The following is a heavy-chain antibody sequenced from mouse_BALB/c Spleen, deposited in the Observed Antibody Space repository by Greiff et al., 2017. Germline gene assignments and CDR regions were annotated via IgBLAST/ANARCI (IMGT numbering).Heavy chain of an antibody. V-gene: IGHV1-80*01. D-gene: IGHD1-1*01. CDR3: ARRGTTVVSFDY. CDR2: IYPGDGDT. Sequence: QVQLKQSGAELVRPGSSVKISCKASGYAFSSYWMNWVKQRPGQGLEWIGQIYPGDGDTNYNGKFKGKATLTADKSSSTAYMQLSSLTSEDSAVYFCARRGTTVVSFDYWGQGTTLTVSS. J-gene: IGHJ2*01. CDR1: GYAFSSYW.